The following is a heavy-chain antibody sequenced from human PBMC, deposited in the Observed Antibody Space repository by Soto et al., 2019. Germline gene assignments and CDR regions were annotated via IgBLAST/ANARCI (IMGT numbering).Heavy chain of an antibody. J-gene: IGHJ6*02. Sequence: GGSLRLSCAASGFTFSSYWMSWVRQAPGKGLEWVANIKQDGSEKYYVDSVKGRFTISRDNAKNSLYLQMNSLRAKDTAVYYCARDSVVPAAIILYYYYGMDVWGQGTTVTVSS. D-gene: IGHD2-2*01. CDR3: ARDSVVPAAIILYYYYGMDV. V-gene: IGHV3-7*05. CDR1: GFTFSSYW. CDR2: IKQDGSEK.